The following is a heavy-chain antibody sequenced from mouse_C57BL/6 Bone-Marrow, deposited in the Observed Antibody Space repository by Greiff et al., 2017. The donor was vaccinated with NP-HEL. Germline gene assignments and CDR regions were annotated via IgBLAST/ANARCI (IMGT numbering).Heavy chain of an antibody. CDR1: GYTFTEYT. D-gene: IGHD2-3*01. CDR2: FYPGSGSI. V-gene: IGHV1-62-2*01. J-gene: IGHJ4*01. CDR3: ARPGRWPPYYAMDY. Sequence: VQLQQSGAELVKPGASVKLSCKSSGYTFTEYTIHLVKQRSGQGLELIGWFYPGSGSIKYNEKFKDKATLTADKSSSTAYMQLSSLTSEDSAVYFCARPGRWPPYYAMDYWGQGTSVTVSS.